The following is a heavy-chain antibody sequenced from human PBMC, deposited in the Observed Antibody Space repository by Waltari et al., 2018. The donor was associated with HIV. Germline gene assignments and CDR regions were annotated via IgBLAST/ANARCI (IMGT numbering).Heavy chain of an antibody. Sequence: QVQLQQWGAGLLKTSETRSPTSAVAGGSFRGQFWTWIRQPPGKGLEWIGEINDRGTTNYNPSLKGRGTLSVDTSKNHFSLKLTSVTAADTAVYYCAGGHSAILYGLDVWGQGTTVTVSS. CDR2: INDRGTT. V-gene: IGHV4-34*01. D-gene: IGHD3-10*01. J-gene: IGHJ6*02. CDR3: AGGHSAILYGLDV. CDR1: GGSFRGQF.